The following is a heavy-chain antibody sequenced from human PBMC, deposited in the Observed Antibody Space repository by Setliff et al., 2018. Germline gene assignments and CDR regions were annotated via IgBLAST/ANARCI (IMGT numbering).Heavy chain of an antibody. CDR2: IYYSGNT. CDR3: ARGDYFSYYMDV. CDR1: GGSISSGTYF. J-gene: IGHJ6*03. Sequence: PPETLSLTCTVSGGSISSGTYFWNWIRQHPGKGLEWIGYIYYSGNTYSNPSLKSRLTMSINTSKKQFSLTMNSMTAADTAVYYCARGDYFSYYMDVWGKGTTVTVSS. V-gene: IGHV4-31*03.